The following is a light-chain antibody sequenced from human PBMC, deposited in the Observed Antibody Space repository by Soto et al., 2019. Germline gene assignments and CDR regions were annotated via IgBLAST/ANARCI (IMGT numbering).Light chain of an antibody. Sequence: DIVMTQSPLSLPVTPGEPASISCRSSQSLLHSNGYNYLDWYLQKPGQSPQLLIYLGSNRASGVPDRFSDSGSGTDFTLKISRVEAEDVGVYYCMQALQTPFTFGPGTKVDFK. CDR2: LGS. CDR1: QSLLHSNGYNY. CDR3: MQALQTPFT. J-gene: IGKJ3*01. V-gene: IGKV2-28*01.